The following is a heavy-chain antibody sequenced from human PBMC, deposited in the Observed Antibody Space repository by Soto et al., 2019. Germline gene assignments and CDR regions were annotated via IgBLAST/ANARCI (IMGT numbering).Heavy chain of an antibody. CDR3: AGDPDSHYNDSHASSYP. J-gene: IGHJ5*02. D-gene: IGHD4-4*01. CDR1: GYTFTRYG. CDR2: ISGYNGDT. Sequence: ASVKVSCKASGYTFTRYGISWVRQAPGQGLEWMGWISGYNGDTNYAQKFQGRVTISADKFTGTAYMELTGLRSDDTAVYYCAGDPDSHYNDSHASSYPWGQGTLVTVSS. V-gene: IGHV1-18*01.